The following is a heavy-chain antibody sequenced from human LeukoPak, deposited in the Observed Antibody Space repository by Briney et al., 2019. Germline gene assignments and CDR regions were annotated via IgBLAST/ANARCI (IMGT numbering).Heavy chain of an antibody. CDR3: ARVKFPVDP. V-gene: IGHV4-34*01. CDR1: GGSFSGYY. CDR2: INHSGST. J-gene: IGHJ5*02. Sequence: SETLSLTCAVYGGSFSGYYWSWIRQPPGKGLEWIGEINHSGSTNYDPSLKSRVTISVDTSKNQFSLKLSSVTAADTAVYYCARVKFPVDPWGQGTLVTVSS.